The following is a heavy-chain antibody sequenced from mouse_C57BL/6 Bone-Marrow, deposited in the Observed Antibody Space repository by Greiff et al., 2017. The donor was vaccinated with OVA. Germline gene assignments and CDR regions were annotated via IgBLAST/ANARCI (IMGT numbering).Heavy chain of an antibody. CDR1: GYTFTSYW. D-gene: IGHD2-5*01. Sequence: QVQLQQPGAELVKPGASVKLSCKASGYTFTSYWMHWVKQRPGRGLEWIGRIDTNSGGTKYNEKFKSKATLTVDKPSSAADMQLSSLTSEDSAVYYGARDYYSNDLFYYFDYWGQGTTLTVSS. J-gene: IGHJ2*01. V-gene: IGHV1-72*01. CDR2: IDTNSGGT. CDR3: ARDYYSNDLFYYFDY.